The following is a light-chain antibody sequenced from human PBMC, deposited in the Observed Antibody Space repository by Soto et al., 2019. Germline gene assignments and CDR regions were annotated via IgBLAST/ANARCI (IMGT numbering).Light chain of an antibody. CDR1: QSVSSTY. J-gene: IGKJ1*01. CDR3: QYYGSSPPWT. Sequence: EIVLTQSPGTLSLSPGERATLSCRASQSVSSTYLAWYQQKPGQAPRLLMYGASSRATGIPDRFSGSGSGTEFTLTISRLEPEDFAVYYCQYYGSSPPWTLGQGTKVEIK. CDR2: GAS. V-gene: IGKV3-20*01.